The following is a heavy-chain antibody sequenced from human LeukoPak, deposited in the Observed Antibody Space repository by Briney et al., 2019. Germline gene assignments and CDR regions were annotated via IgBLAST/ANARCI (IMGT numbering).Heavy chain of an antibody. J-gene: IGHJ5*02. D-gene: IGHD2-2*01. V-gene: IGHV1-18*01. Sequence: ASVTVSFKASVYTFTIYGISWVRQAPGQGLEWMGWISAYNGNTNYAQKLQGRVTMTTDTSTSTAYMELRSLRSDDTAVYYCARDRCSSTSCYARNWFDPWGQGTLVTVSS. CDR2: ISAYNGNT. CDR3: ARDRCSSTSCYARNWFDP. CDR1: VYTFTIYG.